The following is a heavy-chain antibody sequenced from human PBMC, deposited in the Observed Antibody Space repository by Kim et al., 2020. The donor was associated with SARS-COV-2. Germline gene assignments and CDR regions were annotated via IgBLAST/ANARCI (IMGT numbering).Heavy chain of an antibody. CDR2: INPSGGST. CDR1: GYTFTSYY. Sequence: ASVKVSCKASGYTFTSYYMHWVRQAPGQGLEWMGIINPSGGSTSYAQKFQGRVTMTRDTSTSTVYMELSSLRSEDTAVYYCARDLVGCSGGSCYFLMDVWGQGTTVTVSS. D-gene: IGHD2-15*01. J-gene: IGHJ6*02. CDR3: ARDLVGCSGGSCYFLMDV. V-gene: IGHV1-46*01.